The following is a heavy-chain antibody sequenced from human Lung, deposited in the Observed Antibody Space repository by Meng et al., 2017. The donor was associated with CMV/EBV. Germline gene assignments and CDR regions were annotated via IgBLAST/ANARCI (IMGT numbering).Heavy chain of an antibody. CDR2: IKEDGSER. CDR3: VRRRVLDA. V-gene: IGHV3-7*01. Sequence: GGSXRLSCAASGFSLSAYWMTWARQAPGQGLEWVANIKEDGSERDYVDSVEGRFTISRDNSRNSLFLEMNSLRVGDTAVYYCVRRRVLDAWGQGTTVTVSS. J-gene: IGHJ6*02. CDR1: GFSLSAYW.